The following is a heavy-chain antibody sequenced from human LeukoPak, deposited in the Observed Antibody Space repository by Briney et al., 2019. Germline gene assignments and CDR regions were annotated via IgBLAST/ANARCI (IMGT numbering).Heavy chain of an antibody. D-gene: IGHD5-18*01. V-gene: IGHV3-48*02. J-gene: IGHJ4*02. CDR1: GXTFSSYT. CDR3: ARDALHTAHFDY. Sequence: GGSLRLSCAASGXTFSSYTMNWVRHAPGKGLQWVSNVSASSDIHYSDSVKGRFTISRDNARNSLYLKLNSLRDEDTAVYYCARDALHTAHFDYWGQGTLVTVSS. CDR2: VSASSDI.